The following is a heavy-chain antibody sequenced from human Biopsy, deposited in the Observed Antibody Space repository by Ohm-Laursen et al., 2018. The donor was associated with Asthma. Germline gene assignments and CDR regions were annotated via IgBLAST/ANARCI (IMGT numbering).Heavy chain of an antibody. Sequence: EASVKVSCKSLGGTFNTYVIGWVRQAPGQGLEWVGGINSVFGTTTYPQKFQDRVTITADDSTSTVYMELSSLRSEDTAVYYCARKAGSCISRTCYSLDFWGQGTLVTVYS. J-gene: IGHJ4*02. D-gene: IGHD2-2*01. V-gene: IGHV1-69*13. CDR2: INSVFGTT. CDR1: GGTFNTYV. CDR3: ARKAGSCISRTCYSLDF.